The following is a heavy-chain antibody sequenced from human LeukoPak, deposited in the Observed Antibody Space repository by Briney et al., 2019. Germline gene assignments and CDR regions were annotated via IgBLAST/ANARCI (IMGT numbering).Heavy chain of an antibody. D-gene: IGHD3-3*01. V-gene: IGHV1-2*02. CDR1: GYTFTGYY. CDR2: INPNSGGT. J-gene: IGHJ4*02. CDR3: ARVRIWSGYLYFDY. Sequence: ASVKVSCKASGYTFTGYYMHWVRQAPGQGLEWMGWINPNSGGTNYAQKFQGRVTMTRDTSINTAYMELSRLRSDDTAVYYCARVRIWSGYLYFDYWGQGTLVTVSS.